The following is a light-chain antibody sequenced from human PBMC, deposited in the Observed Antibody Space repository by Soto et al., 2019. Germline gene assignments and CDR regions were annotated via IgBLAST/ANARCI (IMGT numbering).Light chain of an antibody. CDR3: QKYNTH. J-gene: IGKJ4*01. CDR2: KAS. V-gene: IGKV1-5*03. Sequence: DSQTTQSPSTLSASVGDRVTITCRASQSISNYLAWYQQKPGKAPKLLIYKASTLESGVPSRFSGSGSGTEFTLTISSLQPDDFATYYCQKYNTHFGGGTKVEMK. CDR1: QSISNY.